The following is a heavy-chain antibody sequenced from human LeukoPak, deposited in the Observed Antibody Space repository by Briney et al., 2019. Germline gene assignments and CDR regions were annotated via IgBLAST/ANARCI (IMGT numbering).Heavy chain of an antibody. D-gene: IGHD6-19*01. CDR2: IYYSGST. J-gene: IGHJ4*02. Sequence: SETLSLTCTVSGGSISSSSYYWGWIRQPPGKGLEWIGSIYYSGSTYYNPSLKSRVTISVDTSKNQFPLKLSSVTAADTAVYYCASFTSSGWYSFFDYWGQGTLVTVSS. CDR3: ASFTSSGWYSFFDY. V-gene: IGHV4-39*01. CDR1: GGSISSSSYY.